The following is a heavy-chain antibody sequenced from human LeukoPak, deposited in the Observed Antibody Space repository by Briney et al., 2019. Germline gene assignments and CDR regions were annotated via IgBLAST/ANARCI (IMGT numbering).Heavy chain of an antibody. CDR3: AREVAY. CDR2: IYHSGST. V-gene: IGHV4-38-2*02. CDR1: GYSISSGYF. Sequence: SETLSLTCTVSGYSISSGYFWGWIRQSPGKGLDWIGIIYHSGSTYYNPSPKSRVTISVDTSKNQFSLKLTSVTAADTAVYYCAREVAYWGQGILVTVSS. J-gene: IGHJ4*02.